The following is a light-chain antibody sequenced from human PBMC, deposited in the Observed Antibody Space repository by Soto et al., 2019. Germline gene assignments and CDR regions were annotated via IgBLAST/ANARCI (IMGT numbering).Light chain of an antibody. Sequence: DIQMTQSPSTLSASVGDRVTITCRASQSIRSWLAWYQQKPGKAPKLLIYKASSLESGVPSRFSGSGSGTEFTLTISSLQPEDFATYYCQQCNSYSWTFGQGTKVDIK. CDR1: QSIRSW. CDR3: QQCNSYSWT. V-gene: IGKV1-5*03. CDR2: KAS. J-gene: IGKJ1*01.